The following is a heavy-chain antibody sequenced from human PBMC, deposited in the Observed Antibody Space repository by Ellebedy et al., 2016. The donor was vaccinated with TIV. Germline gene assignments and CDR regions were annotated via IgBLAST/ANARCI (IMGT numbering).Heavy chain of an antibody. CDR1: GFIFSSYA. CDR3: AAEILTGYWYYFDK. CDR2: IWYDGTNI. V-gene: IGHV3-33*01. D-gene: IGHD3-9*01. J-gene: IGHJ4*02. Sequence: PGGSLRLSCAASGFIFSSYAMHWVRQAPGKGLEWVALIWYDGTNIKYADSVKGRFTIFRDNSKNTLYLQMNSLRAEDTAVYYCAAEILTGYWYYFDKWGQGTLVTVSS.